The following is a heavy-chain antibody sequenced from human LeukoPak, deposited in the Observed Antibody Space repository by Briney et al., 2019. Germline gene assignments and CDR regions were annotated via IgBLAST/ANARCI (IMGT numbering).Heavy chain of an antibody. D-gene: IGHD6-19*01. Sequence: GGSLRLSCAASGFTFSSYAMSWVRQAPGKGLEWVSSISGSGGSTYYADSVKGRFTISRDSSKNTLYLQMNSLRAEDTAVYYCARDSGIAVAGPGEYDYWGQGTLVTVSS. CDR2: ISGSGGST. J-gene: IGHJ4*02. CDR1: GFTFSSYA. CDR3: ARDSGIAVAGPGEYDY. V-gene: IGHV3-23*01.